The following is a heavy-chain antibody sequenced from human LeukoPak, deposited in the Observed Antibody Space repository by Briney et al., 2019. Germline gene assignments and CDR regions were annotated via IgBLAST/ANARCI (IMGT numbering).Heavy chain of an antibody. Sequence: GGSLRLSCAASGFTFSSYSMNWVRQAPGKGLEWVSCITRSSIYIYYADSVKGRFTISRDNAKNSLYLQMNSLRAEDTAVYYCAKTAGIAAAADFDYWGQGTLVTVSS. CDR2: ITRSSIYI. CDR1: GFTFSSYS. D-gene: IGHD6-13*01. CDR3: AKTAGIAAAADFDY. V-gene: IGHV3-21*01. J-gene: IGHJ4*02.